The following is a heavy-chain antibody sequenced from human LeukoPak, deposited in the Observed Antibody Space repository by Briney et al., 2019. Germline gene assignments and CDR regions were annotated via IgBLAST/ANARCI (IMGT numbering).Heavy chain of an antibody. D-gene: IGHD3-3*01. CDR3: AKRLSFGVAIGDFDY. V-gene: IGHV3-23*01. Sequence: GGSLRLSCAASGFTFSNYAMSWVRQAPGKGLEWVSAISGSGDSTYYADSVKGRFTISRDSSMETLYLQMNSLRAENTATYFCAKRLSFGVAIGDFDYWGQGTLVTVSS. CDR2: ISGSGDST. J-gene: IGHJ4*02. CDR1: GFTFSNYA.